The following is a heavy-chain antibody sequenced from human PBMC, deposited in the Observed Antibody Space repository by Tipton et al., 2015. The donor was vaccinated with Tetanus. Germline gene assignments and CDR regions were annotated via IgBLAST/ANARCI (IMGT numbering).Heavy chain of an antibody. V-gene: IGHV1-2*02. D-gene: IGHD1-7*01. J-gene: IGHJ4*02. CDR1: GYTFTNYG. CDR3: ARDSYVTGTTSHFDF. CDR2: INPDSGGT. Sequence: VQSGAEVREPGASVKVSCKAFGYTFTNYGIHWVRQAPGQGLEWLGWINPDSGGTKYTQNFQGRVTMTRDTPTTTVYLELTSLKSDDTAVYYCARDSYVTGTTSHFDFWGQGSLVNVSS.